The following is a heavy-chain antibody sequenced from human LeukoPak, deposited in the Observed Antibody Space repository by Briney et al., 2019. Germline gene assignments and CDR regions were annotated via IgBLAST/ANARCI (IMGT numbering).Heavy chain of an antibody. Sequence: QSGGSLRLSCAASGFTFNSYGIHWVRQAPGKGLEWVAVISYDGSTIYYADSVKGRFTISRDNSKDTVYLQMNSLRGDDTAVYYCAKGVGSTGSYFDYWGQGTLVTVSP. CDR3: AKGVGSTGSYFDY. CDR1: GFTFNSYG. D-gene: IGHD1-26*01. V-gene: IGHV3-30*18. J-gene: IGHJ4*02. CDR2: ISYDGSTI.